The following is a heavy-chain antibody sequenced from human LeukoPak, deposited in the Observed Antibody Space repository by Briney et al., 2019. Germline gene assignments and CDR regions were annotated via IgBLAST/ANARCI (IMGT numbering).Heavy chain of an antibody. D-gene: IGHD3-10*01. CDR2: IYHSGST. J-gene: IGHJ6*03. V-gene: IGHV4-38-2*02. Sequence: PSETLSLTCTVSGYSISSGYYWGWIRQPPGKGLEWIGSIYHSGSTYYNPSLKSRVTISVDTSKNQFSLKLSSVTAADTAVYYCARDYNPGGSYYLAHYYYYMDVWGKGTTVTVSS. CDR3: ARDYNPGGSYYLAHYYYYMDV. CDR1: GYSISSGYY.